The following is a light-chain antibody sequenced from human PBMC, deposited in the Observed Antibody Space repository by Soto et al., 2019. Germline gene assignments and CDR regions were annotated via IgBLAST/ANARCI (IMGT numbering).Light chain of an antibody. CDR2: DTF. CDR3: VQRSTWPWT. CDR1: QSVSNY. V-gene: IGKV3-11*01. Sequence: IVLTQSPATLSLSPGARATLPCRAGQSVSNYLAWYQQKPGQAPRLLIYDTFNRATGIPARFSGSGSGTDFTLTTSSLEPEDLAVYFCVQRSTWPWTSGQGTKVEIK. J-gene: IGKJ1*01.